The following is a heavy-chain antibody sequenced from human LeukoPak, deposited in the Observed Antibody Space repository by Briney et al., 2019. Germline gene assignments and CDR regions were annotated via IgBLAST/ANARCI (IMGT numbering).Heavy chain of an antibody. CDR3: ARAGHCSGGSCTYRYYYYYYMDV. CDR1: GYTFTSYG. Sequence: GASVKVPCKASGYTFTSYGISWVRQAPGQGPEWLGWISAYNGNTHYAKKVQGRVIMTTDTSTSTAYMQLRSLRSDDTAVYYCARAGHCSGGSCTYRYYYYYYMDVWGKGTTVTISS. J-gene: IGHJ6*03. D-gene: IGHD2-15*01. V-gene: IGHV1-18*01. CDR2: ISAYNGNT.